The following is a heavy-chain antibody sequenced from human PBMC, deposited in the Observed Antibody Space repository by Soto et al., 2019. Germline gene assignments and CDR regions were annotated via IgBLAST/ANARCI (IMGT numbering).Heavy chain of an antibody. J-gene: IGHJ4*02. D-gene: IGHD6-19*01. CDR3: AKDRGWSSADLEY. Sequence: PVGSLRLSCAASGFNFSSFGMHWVRQAPGKGLEWVALMSYDGSSKYYQDSLKGRFTISRDKSKNTLYLQMSSLRVEDTAVYYCAKDRGWSSADLEYWGQGTLVTVSS. CDR2: MSYDGSSK. V-gene: IGHV3-30*18. CDR1: GFNFSSFG.